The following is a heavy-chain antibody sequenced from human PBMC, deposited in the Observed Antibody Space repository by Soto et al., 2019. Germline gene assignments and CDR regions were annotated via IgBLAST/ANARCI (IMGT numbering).Heavy chain of an antibody. Sequence: SVKVSCNASGGTFTSYTVHWVRQAPGQGLEWVGGLIPMFDIANYAERFRGRVMITADEATNTAYMELSSLRSDETAVYYCARGASSLVRGAPPYYYYGMDVWGQGTTVTVSS. V-gene: IGHV1-69*13. CDR2: LIPMFDIA. CDR1: GGTFTSYT. CDR3: ARGASSLVRGAPPYYYYGMDV. J-gene: IGHJ6*02. D-gene: IGHD3-10*01.